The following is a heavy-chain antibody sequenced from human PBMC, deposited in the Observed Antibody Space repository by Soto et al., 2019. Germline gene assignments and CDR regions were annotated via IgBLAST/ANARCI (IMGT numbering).Heavy chain of an antibody. Sequence: QITLKESGPTLVKPTQTLTLTCTFSGFSLSTSGVGVGWIRQPPGKALEWLALIYWDDEKRYSPSLKSRLTITTDTSKNQVVLTMTNMDPVDTATYYCAHRESSMATRFWYFDLWGRGTLVTVSS. D-gene: IGHD3-10*01. CDR3: AHRESSMATRFWYFDL. J-gene: IGHJ2*01. CDR1: GFSLSTSGVG. V-gene: IGHV2-5*02. CDR2: IYWDDEK.